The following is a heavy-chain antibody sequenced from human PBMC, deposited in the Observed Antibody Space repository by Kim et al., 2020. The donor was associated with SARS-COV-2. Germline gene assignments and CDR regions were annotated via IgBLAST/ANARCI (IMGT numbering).Heavy chain of an antibody. V-gene: IGHV3-66*01. CDR1: GVAAGSPP. CDR3: AKTAEYRFHD. CDR2: VYTDGRT. J-gene: IGHJ4*02. Sequence: GGSLRLSCADSGVAAGSPPLSWVRQAPGKGLEWLSIVYTDGRTYYADSVKDRFRSSRDNSRTTVFLQMTRMRAEDTATYLCAKTAEYRFHDWGRGTLVTVSS. D-gene: IGHD2-2*01.